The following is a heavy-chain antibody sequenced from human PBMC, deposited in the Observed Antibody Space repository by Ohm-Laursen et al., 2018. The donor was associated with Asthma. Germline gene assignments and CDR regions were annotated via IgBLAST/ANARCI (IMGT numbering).Heavy chain of an antibody. CDR2: ISSSSSYI. Sequence: GSLRLSCSASGFTFSSYSMNWVRQAPGKGLEWVSSISSSSSYIYYADSVKGRFTISRDNAKNSLYLQMNSLRAEDTAVYYCARADDYGDYGVFLDYWGQGTLVTVSS. V-gene: IGHV3-21*01. J-gene: IGHJ4*02. CDR3: ARADDYGDYGVFLDY. D-gene: IGHD4-17*01. CDR1: GFTFSSYS.